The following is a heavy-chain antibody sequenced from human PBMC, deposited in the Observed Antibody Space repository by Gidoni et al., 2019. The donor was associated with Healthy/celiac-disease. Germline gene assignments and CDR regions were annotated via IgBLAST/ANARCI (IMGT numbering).Heavy chain of an antibody. Sequence: QVQLVQSGAEVKKPGSSVTVACKASGGTFSSYALSWVRQAPGQGPEWMGGIIPIFGTANYAQKFQSRVTITADESTSTAYMELSSLRSEDTAVYYCARGGYSNYAHYYYYGMDVWGQGTTVTVSS. CDR3: ARGGYSNYAHYYYYGMDV. CDR1: GGTFSSYA. V-gene: IGHV1-69*01. J-gene: IGHJ6*02. D-gene: IGHD4-4*01. CDR2: IIPIFGTA.